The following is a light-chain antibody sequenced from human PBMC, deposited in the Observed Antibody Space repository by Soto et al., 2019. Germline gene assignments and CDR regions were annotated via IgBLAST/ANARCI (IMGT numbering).Light chain of an antibody. CDR2: EVN. CDR3: CSSGGSPNWV. V-gene: IGLV2-23*02. CDR1: SSDVGSYDR. J-gene: IGLJ3*02. Sequence: QSALTQPASLSGSPGQSIAISCTGTSSDVGSYDRFSWYQQHPGKAPTLMIYEVNKRRSGVSNRFSGSKSGNTASLTRPGLQAEDEADYYCCSSGGSPNWVFGGGTKLTVL.